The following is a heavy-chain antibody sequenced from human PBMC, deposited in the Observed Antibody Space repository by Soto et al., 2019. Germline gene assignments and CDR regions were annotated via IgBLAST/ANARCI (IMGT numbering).Heavy chain of an antibody. Sequence: GASVKVSCKASGYTFTSYYMHWVRQAPGQGLEWMGIINPSGGSTSYAQKFQGRVTMTRDTSTSTVYMELSSLRSEDTAVYYCARGGRGAGRQWKQWLVRGNWFDPWGQGTLVTVSS. V-gene: IGHV1-46*01. CDR1: GYTFTSYY. J-gene: IGHJ5*02. CDR2: INPSGGST. D-gene: IGHD6-19*01. CDR3: ARGGRGAGRQWKQWLVRGNWFDP.